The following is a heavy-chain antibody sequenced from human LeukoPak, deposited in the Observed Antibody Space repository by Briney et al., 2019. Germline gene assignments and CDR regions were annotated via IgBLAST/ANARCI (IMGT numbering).Heavy chain of an antibody. Sequence: GASVKVSCKASGGTFSSYAISWVRQAPGQGLEWMGGIIPIFGTANYAQKFQGRVTITADKSTSTAYMELSSLRSEDTAVYYCASPGYSSSWYEGGAFDIWGQGTMVTVSS. D-gene: IGHD6-13*01. J-gene: IGHJ3*02. CDR1: GGTFSSYA. CDR3: ASPGYSSSWYEGGAFDI. V-gene: IGHV1-69*06. CDR2: IIPIFGTA.